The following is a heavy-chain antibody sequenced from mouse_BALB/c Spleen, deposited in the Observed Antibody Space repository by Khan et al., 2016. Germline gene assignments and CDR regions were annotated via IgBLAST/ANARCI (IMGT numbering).Heavy chain of an antibody. V-gene: IGHV3-2*02. CDR2: IGYSGST. J-gene: IGHJ2*01. D-gene: IGHD1-1*01. CDR1: CYSIPSDYA. Sequence: EVQLQESGPGLLKPSQSLSLTCTVTCYSIPSDYAWNWIRQFPGNTLEWMAYIGYSGSTTYNPSLRSRISITRDTSKNQFFPPLNSVTTEDTATDYCATGRLLLRYPDYCDYWGQGLTLIDSS. CDR3: ATGRLLLRYPDYCDY.